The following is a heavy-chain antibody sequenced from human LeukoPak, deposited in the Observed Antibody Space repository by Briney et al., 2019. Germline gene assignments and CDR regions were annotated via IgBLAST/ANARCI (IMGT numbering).Heavy chain of an antibody. Sequence: SETLSLTCTDSGGSISTNYWIWIRQPPGRGLEWIGYINYKGTTKYDPSLKSRVTISVDTSKNQFSLNLSSVTAADTAVYYCARLPLVAGYYYGMDVGGQGTTVTVSS. D-gene: IGHD6-19*01. V-gene: IGHV4-59*08. CDR2: INYKGTT. J-gene: IGHJ6*02. CDR3: ARLPLVAGYYYGMDV. CDR1: GGSISTNY.